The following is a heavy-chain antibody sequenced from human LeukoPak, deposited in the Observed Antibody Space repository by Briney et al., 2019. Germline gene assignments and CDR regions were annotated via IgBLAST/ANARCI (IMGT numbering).Heavy chain of an antibody. CDR2: NSSSGGST. V-gene: IGHV3-23*01. D-gene: IGHD3-10*01. CDR3: ANSYSVSGSYWNY. J-gene: IGHJ4*02. CDR1: GFTFSSYA. Sequence: PGGSLRLSCAASGFTFSSYAMSWVRQVPGKGLEWVSGNSSSGGSTYNADPVKGRFTISRDKSKSTGYLQMNSLRAEDTAVYYCANSYSVSGSYWNYWGQGTLVTVSS.